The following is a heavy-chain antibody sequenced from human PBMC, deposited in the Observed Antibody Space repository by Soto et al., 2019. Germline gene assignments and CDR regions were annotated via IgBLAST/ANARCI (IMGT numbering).Heavy chain of an antibody. V-gene: IGHV2-5*02. J-gene: IGHJ3*02. Sequence: QITLKESGPTLVKPTQTLTLTCTFSGFSLSTSGVGVGWIRQPPGKAMERLALIYCDDDKRYRPSLNSRLTITNDTSKNQLDLTMTYIDPVDTATYSCAHIRHDYGDYEAHCDDFDIWGQRTRVTVAA. CDR3: AHIRHDYGDYEAHCDDFDI. CDR1: GFSLSTSGVG. CDR2: IYCDDDK. D-gene: IGHD4-17*01.